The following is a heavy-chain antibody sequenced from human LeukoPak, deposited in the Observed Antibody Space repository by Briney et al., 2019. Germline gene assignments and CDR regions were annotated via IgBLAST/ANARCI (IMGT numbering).Heavy chain of an antibody. V-gene: IGHV1-69*08. J-gene: IGHJ6*03. CDR3: ASPNNHHGSQSLGYYYFMDV. Sequence: GASVKVSCKASGGSFSSYIINWVRQAPGQGLEWMGQIIPFLRAPHYAPKFQGRLTLTADKSTNTAYMELSSLRSEDTAVYFCASPNNHHGSQSLGYYYFMDVWGKGTPVTVSS. CDR1: GGSFSSYI. D-gene: IGHD3-10*01. CDR2: IIPFLRAP.